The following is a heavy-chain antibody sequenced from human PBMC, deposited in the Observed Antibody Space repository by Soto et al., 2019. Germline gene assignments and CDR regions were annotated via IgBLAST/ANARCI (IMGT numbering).Heavy chain of an antibody. CDR1: GFTFSSYA. J-gene: IGHJ2*01. CDR3: AKRTVGSYFDL. CDR2: ISGSGGST. V-gene: IGHV3-23*01. D-gene: IGHD1-26*01. Sequence: EVQLLESGGGLVQPGGSLRLSCAASGFTFSSYAMNWVRQAPGKGLEWVSVISGSGGSTYYADAVKGRFTISRDNTKNTLSLQMNSLRVEDTAVFYCAKRTVGSYFDLWGRGTLVTVSS.